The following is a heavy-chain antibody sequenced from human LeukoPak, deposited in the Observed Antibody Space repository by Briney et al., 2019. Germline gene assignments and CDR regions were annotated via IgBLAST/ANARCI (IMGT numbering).Heavy chain of an antibody. V-gene: IGHV3-30*02. D-gene: IGHD5-12*01. J-gene: IGHJ6*03. CDR2: IRYDGSNK. CDR3: AKDCCRYSGYGQMGYYYYYMDV. CDR1: GFTFSSYG. Sequence: TGGSLRLSCAASGFTFSSYGMHWVRQAPGKGLEWVAFIRYDGSNKYYADSVKGRFTISRDNSKNTLYLQMNSLRAEDTAVYYCAKDCCRYSGYGQMGYYYYYMDVWGKGTTVTISS.